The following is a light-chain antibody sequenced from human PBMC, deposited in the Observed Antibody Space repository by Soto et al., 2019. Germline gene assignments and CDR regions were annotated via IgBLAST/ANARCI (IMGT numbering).Light chain of an antibody. CDR3: QQYDTYPLS. J-gene: IGKJ4*01. V-gene: IGKV1-5*01. Sequence: DMQMTQSPSTLSASVGDRVTITCRASQSISTWLAWYQQKPGKAPDLLIYDASSLQTGVPSRFSGSGAGTEFTLTIPSLQPDDFATYYCQQYDTYPLSFGGGTKVDIK. CDR2: DAS. CDR1: QSISTW.